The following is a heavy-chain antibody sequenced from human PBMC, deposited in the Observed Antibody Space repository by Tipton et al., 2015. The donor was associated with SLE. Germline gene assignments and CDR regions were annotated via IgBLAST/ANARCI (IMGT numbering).Heavy chain of an antibody. J-gene: IGHJ3*01. CDR3: ARERARAEWDVFDV. CDR2: IYYSGST. D-gene: IGHD2-8*01. V-gene: IGHV4-28*03. Sequence: GLVKPSDTLSLTCAVSGYSITSRNWWGWIRQPPGKGLEWIGYIYYSGSTNYNPSLKSRVTISVDTSKNQFSLNLRSLTTADTAIYYCARERARAEWDVFDVWGQGTLVTVSS. CDR1: GYSITSRNW.